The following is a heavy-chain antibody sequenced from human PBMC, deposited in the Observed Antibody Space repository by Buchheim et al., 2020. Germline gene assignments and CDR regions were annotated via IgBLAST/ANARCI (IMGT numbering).Heavy chain of an antibody. CDR1: GYSSTSYW. CDR3: ARHVSYSSGCFTFDY. J-gene: IGHJ4*02. D-gene: IGHD6-19*01. CDR2: IYPGDSDT. V-gene: IGHV5-51*01. Sequence: EVQLVQSGAEVKKPGESLKISCKGSGYSSTSYWIGWGRQMPGKGLEWMGIIYPGDSDTRYSPSFQGQVTISADKHISTAYPQLSSLKSSDTAMFYCARHVSYSSGCFTFDYWGQGTL.